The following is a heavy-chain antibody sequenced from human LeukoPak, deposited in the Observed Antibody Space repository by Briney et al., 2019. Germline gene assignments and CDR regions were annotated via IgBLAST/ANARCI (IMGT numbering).Heavy chain of an antibody. Sequence: SETLSLTCTVSGGSISSSNYYWGWVRQPPGKGLEWIGSISYSGSTYYNPSLKSRVTISVDTSKNQFSLKLSSVAAADTAVYYCARDSNVYGSGGFDYWGQGTLVTVSS. D-gene: IGHD3-10*01. J-gene: IGHJ4*02. CDR3: ARDSNVYGSGGFDY. CDR2: ISYSGST. V-gene: IGHV4-39*02. CDR1: GGSISSSNYY.